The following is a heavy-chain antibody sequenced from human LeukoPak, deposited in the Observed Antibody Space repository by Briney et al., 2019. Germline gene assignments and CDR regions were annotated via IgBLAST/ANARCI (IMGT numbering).Heavy chain of an antibody. CDR3: AKDRYYDSSGHNWFDP. CDR1: GFTFSSYG. V-gene: IGHV3-30*02. CDR2: IRYDGSNK. Sequence: PGGSLRLSCAASGFTFSSYGMHWVRQAPGKGLEWVAFIRYDGSNKYYADSVKGRFTISRDNSKNTLYLQMNSLRAEDTAVYYCAKDRYYDSSGHNWFDPWGQGTLVTVSS. J-gene: IGHJ5*02. D-gene: IGHD3-22*01.